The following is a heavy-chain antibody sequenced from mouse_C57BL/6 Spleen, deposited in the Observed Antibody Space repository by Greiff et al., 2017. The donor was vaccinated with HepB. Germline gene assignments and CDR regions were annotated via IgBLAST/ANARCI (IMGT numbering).Heavy chain of an antibody. D-gene: IGHD1-1*01. V-gene: IGHV1-50*01. CDR1: GYTFTSYW. CDR2: IDPSDSYT. J-gene: IGHJ4*01. CDR3: ARSRQFGSSYAMDY. Sequence: VQLQQPGAELVKPGASVKLSCKASGYTFTSYWMQWVKQRPGQGLEWIGEIDPSDSYTNYNQKFKGKATLTVDTSSSTAYMQLSSLTSEDSAVYYCARSRQFGSSYAMDYWGQGTSVTVSS.